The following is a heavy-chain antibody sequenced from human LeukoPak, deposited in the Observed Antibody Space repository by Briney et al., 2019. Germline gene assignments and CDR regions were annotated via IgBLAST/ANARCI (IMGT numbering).Heavy chain of an antibody. CDR3: ARFNGDSSGYYFGTIDY. CDR2: IYTSGST. V-gene: IGHV4-61*02. CDR1: GGSISSGSYY. D-gene: IGHD3-22*01. J-gene: IGHJ4*02. Sequence: SQTLSLTCTVSGGSISSGSYYWSWIRQPAGKGLEWIGRIYTSGSTNYNPSLKSRVTISVDTSKYQFSLKLSSVTAADTAVYYCARFNGDSSGYYFGTIDYWGQGTLVTVSS.